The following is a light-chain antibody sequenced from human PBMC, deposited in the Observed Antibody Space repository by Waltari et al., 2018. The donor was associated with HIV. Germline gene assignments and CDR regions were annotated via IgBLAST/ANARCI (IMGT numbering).Light chain of an antibody. CDR3: ALWDDSLNGVL. CDR1: STNIARNT. V-gene: IGLV1-44*01. J-gene: IGLJ2*01. CDR2: SNN. Sequence: QSELSQPPSASGTPGQRVAISCSGSSTNIARNTVNWYQQLPGTAPKLLIYSNNQRPSGVPDRFSGSKSGTSASLAITGLQSEDEADYYCALWDDSLNGVLFGGGTKLTVL.